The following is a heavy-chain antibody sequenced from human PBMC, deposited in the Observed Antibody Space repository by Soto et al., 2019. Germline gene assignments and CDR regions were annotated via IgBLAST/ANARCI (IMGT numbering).Heavy chain of an antibody. V-gene: IGHV4-59*01. CDR2: IYYSGST. CDR3: ARDLGKWELLLHDAFDI. Sequence: PSETLSLTCTVSGGSISSYYWSWIRQPPGKGLEWIGYIYYSGSTNYNPSLKSRVTISVDTSKNQFSLKLSSVTAADTAAYYCARDLGKWELLLHDAFDIWGQGTMVTVSS. D-gene: IGHD1-26*01. CDR1: GGSISSYY. J-gene: IGHJ3*02.